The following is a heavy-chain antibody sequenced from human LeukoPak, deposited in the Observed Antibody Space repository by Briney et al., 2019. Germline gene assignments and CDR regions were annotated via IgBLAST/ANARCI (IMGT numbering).Heavy chain of an antibody. V-gene: IGHV4-30-4*08. D-gene: IGHD3-22*01. J-gene: IGHJ4*02. CDR3: ARILLDYFDSNGYPDY. CDR2: IYFNGNT. Sequence: SETLSLTCTVSGGSISSGGYYWSWIRQPPGKGLEWIGYIYFNGNTYYNPSLTSRVTMSVDTSTNQFSLKLSSVTAADTAVYYCARILLDYFDSNGYPDYWGQGTLVTVSS. CDR1: GGSISSGGYY.